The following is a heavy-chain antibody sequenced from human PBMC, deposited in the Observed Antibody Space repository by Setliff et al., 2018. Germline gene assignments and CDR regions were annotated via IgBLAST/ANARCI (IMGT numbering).Heavy chain of an antibody. CDR2: LFYGGST. CDR3: AAWRGYNGGFVSFGSGAFDF. D-gene: IGHD5-12*01. Sequence: SETLSLTCNVSDDSLTSSNFYWGWIRQPPGKGLEWLGTLFYGGSTTYNPSLKSRLTLSIDTAKKQFYLRLRSVTAADTAVYYCAAWRGYNGGFVSFGSGAFDFWGQGTMFTVSS. CDR1: DDSLTSSNFY. V-gene: IGHV4-39*01. J-gene: IGHJ3*01.